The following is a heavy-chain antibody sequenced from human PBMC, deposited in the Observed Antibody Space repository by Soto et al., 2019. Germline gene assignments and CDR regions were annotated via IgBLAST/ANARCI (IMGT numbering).Heavy chain of an antibody. Sequence: AVCGVKVDNYGWQWDRQKTEKGLEWVSGINWKSDIGYADSVKGRFTISRDNAENSLYLQMNSLRAEDTALYYCAISQDRGGRTTFIYWGQGTQVPVSS. CDR1: GVKVDNYG. CDR2: INWKSDI. CDR3: AISQDRGGRTTFIY. V-gene: IGHV3-9*01. D-gene: IGHD3-16*01. J-gene: IGHJ4*02.